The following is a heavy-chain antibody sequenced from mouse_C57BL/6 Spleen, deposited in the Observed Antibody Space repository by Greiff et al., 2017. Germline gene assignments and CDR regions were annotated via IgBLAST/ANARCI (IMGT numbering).Heavy chain of an antibody. D-gene: IGHD2-4*01. CDR1: GYTFTSYW. V-gene: IGHV1-64*01. Sequence: QVQLKQPGAELVKPGASVKLSCKASGYTFTSYWMHWVKQRPGQGLEWIGMIHPNSGSTNYNEKFKSKATLTVDKSSSTAYMQLSSLTSEDSAVYYCARNYDYDEWYFDVWGTGTTVTVSS. CDR3: ARNYDYDEWYFDV. CDR2: IHPNSGST. J-gene: IGHJ1*03.